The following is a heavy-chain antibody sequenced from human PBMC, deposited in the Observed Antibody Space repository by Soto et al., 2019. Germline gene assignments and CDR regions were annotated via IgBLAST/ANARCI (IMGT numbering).Heavy chain of an antibody. CDR2: IDSDGRT. V-gene: IGHV3-23*01. CDR1: GFALSNHA. CDR3: AKEGYVSRFP. Sequence: EVQLLESGGGLVQPGGSLRLSCAVSGFALSNHASIWVRQGPGKGLEWVSGIDSDGRTFHADSVKGRFTISRDNSKNALYLQMNNLRAEDTAVYYCAKEGYVSRFPWGQGTLVTVSS. J-gene: IGHJ5*02. D-gene: IGHD3-16*01.